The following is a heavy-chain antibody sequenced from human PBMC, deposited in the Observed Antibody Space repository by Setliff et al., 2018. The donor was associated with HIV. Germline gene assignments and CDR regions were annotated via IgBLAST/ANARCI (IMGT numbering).Heavy chain of an antibody. CDR3: ARDEALGGDCYSIDY. CDR1: GITVSGIY. Sequence: GSLRLSCVASGITVSGIYMTWVRQAPGKGLEWVSVINGGTTTYYADSGKGRFTISRDNSKNTLYLQMNSLRVEDTARYYCARDEALGGDCYSIDYWGQGTLVTVSS. CDR2: INGGTTT. J-gene: IGHJ4*02. D-gene: IGHD2-21*02. V-gene: IGHV3-66*02.